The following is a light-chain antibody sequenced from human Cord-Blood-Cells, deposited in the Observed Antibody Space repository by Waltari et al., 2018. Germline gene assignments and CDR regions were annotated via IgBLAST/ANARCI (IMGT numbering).Light chain of an antibody. J-gene: IGKJ5*01. Sequence: IVLTQSPGTLSLSPGERATLSCRASQSVSSSYLAWYQQKPGQAPRLVIYGASSRATGIPDRFSGSGSGTDFTLTISRLEPEDLAVYDCQQYGSSPSITFGQGTRLEIK. CDR1: QSVSSSY. CDR2: GAS. V-gene: IGKV3-20*01. CDR3: QQYGSSPSIT.